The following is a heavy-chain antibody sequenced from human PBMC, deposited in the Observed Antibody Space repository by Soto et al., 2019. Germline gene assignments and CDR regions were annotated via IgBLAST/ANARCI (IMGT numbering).Heavy chain of an antibody. V-gene: IGHV2-5*02. CDR2: IYWDDDK. CDR3: AHRVLRTVFGLVTTTAIYFDF. Sequence: QITLNESGPTVVRPTETLTLTCRFSGFSLTTSGVGVGWIRQSPGKAPEWLALIYWDDDKRYSASLNSRLTITQDTSKNPVVLTVSDLDPTDTATYYCAHRVLRTVFGLVTTTAIYFDFWGQGTPVAVSS. D-gene: IGHD3-3*01. J-gene: IGHJ4*02. CDR1: GFSLTTSGVG.